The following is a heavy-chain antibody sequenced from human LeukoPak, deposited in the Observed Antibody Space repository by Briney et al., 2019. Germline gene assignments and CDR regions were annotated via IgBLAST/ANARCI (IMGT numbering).Heavy chain of an antibody. V-gene: IGHV1-2*02. D-gene: IGHD1-1*01. J-gene: IGHJ4*02. Sequence: ASVKVSCKASGYTFTGYYMHWVRQAPGQGLEWMGWINPNSGGTNYAQKFQGRVTMTRDTSISTAYMELSRLRSDDTAVYYCARDKSVSGTHGGYFDYWGQGTLVTVSS. CDR2: INPNSGGT. CDR1: GYTFTGYY. CDR3: ARDKSVSGTHGGYFDY.